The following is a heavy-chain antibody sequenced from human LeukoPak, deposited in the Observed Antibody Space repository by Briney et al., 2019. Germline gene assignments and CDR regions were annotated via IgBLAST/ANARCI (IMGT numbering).Heavy chain of an antibody. CDR3: ARDARLYRIVGATMVGWFDP. CDR2: IWYDGSNK. CDR1: GFTFSSYG. D-gene: IGHD1-26*01. Sequence: GRSLRLSCAASGFTFSSYGMHWVRQAPGKGLEWVAVIWYDGSNKYYADSVKGRFTVSRDNSKNTLYLQMNSLRAEDTAVYYCARDARLYRIVGATMVGWFDPWGQGTLVTVSS. V-gene: IGHV3-33*08. J-gene: IGHJ5*02.